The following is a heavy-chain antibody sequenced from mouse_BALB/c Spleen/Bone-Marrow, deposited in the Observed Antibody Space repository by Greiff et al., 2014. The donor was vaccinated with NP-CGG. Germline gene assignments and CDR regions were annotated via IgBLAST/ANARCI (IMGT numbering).Heavy chain of an antibody. CDR3: ASDSSGYFDY. V-gene: IGHV5-9-4*01. Sequence: EVKVVESGGGLVKPGGSLKLSCAASGFTFNSYAMSWVRQSPEKRLEWVAEISSGGSYTYYPDTVTGRFTISRDNAKNTLYLEMSSLRSEDTAMYYCASDSSGYFDYWGQGTPLTVSA. D-gene: IGHD3-1*01. CDR2: ISSGGSYT. CDR1: GFTFNSYA. J-gene: IGHJ2*01.